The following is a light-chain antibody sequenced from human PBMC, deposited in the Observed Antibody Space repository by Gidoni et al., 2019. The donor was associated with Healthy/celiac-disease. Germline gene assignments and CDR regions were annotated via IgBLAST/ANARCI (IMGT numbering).Light chain of an antibody. J-gene: IGLJ2*01. CDR3: CSYAGSYTFVV. CDR1: SSDVGGYNY. V-gene: IGLV2-11*01. Sequence: QSALTQPRSVSRSPGQSVTISCTGTSSDVGGYNYVSWYQQHPGKAPKLMIYDVSKRPSGVPDRFSGSKSGNTASLTSSGLQAEDEADYYCCSYAGSYTFVVFGGGTKLTVL. CDR2: DVS.